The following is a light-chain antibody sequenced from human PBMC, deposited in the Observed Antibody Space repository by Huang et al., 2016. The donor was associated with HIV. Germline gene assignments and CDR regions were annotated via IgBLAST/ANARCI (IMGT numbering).Light chain of an antibody. CDR2: VAS. V-gene: IGKV3-20*01. CDR3: QQYDSSPWT. CDR1: QSVSSSY. Sequence: EIVLTQSPGTLSLSPGERATLSCRASQSVSSSYLAWYQQKPGQAPRLLIYVASSSATGIPDRFSGSGSGTDFTLTISRLEPEDFAVYYCQQYDSSPWTFGQGTKVEIK. J-gene: IGKJ1*01.